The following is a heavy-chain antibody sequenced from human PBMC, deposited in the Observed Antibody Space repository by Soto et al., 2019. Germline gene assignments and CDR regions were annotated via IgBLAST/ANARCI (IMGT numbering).Heavy chain of an antibody. D-gene: IGHD3-16*01. CDR3: ARNRMGDWLVFTPPASFDS. J-gene: IGHJ4*02. CDR2: VSDSGST. V-gene: IGHV4-39*01. CDR1: NASMKRRGQY. Sequence: GTLALTCTVSNASMKRRGQYWGGLRQPPGKALEWIGSVSDSGSTYYNLSLKSRVTISVDKSKNQFSLTLTSVTAADTAVYFCARNRMGDWLVFTPPASFDSWGQGLLVTVSS.